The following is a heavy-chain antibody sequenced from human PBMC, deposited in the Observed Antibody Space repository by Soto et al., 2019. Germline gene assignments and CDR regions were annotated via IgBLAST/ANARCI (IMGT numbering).Heavy chain of an antibody. CDR2: VHHTGTS. CDR3: ARRKDSSRYYYGMDV. V-gene: IGHV4-34*02. CDR1: DGSFNDYF. Sequence: QVALQQWGAGLLKTSQTLSLTCGVHDGSFNDYFWTWIRQSPGKGLEWIGEVHHTGTSYFNPSLKSRVTLSVDTSKSQFSLNLTSVTAADTAIYFRARRKDSSRYYYGMDVWGQGTTVVVS. D-gene: IGHD6-13*01. J-gene: IGHJ6*02.